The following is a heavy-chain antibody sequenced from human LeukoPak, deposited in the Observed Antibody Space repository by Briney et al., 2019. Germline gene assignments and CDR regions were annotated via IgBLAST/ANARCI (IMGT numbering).Heavy chain of an antibody. D-gene: IGHD5-18*01. Sequence: SETRSLTCTVSGGSISSSSYYWGWIRQPPGKGLEWIGSLYYSGSTYYNPSLKSRATISVDTPKNQVSLKLSSVTAADTAVYYCASGRGYSYGAPIDYWGQGTLVTVSS. CDR3: ASGRGYSYGAPIDY. V-gene: IGHV4-39*01. J-gene: IGHJ4*02. CDR2: LYYSGST. CDR1: GGSISSSSYY.